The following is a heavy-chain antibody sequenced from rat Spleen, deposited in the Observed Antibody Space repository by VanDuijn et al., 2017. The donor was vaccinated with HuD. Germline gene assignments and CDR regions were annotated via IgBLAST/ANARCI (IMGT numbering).Heavy chain of an antibody. CDR3: TRENWVVDA. Sequence: EVLLVESDGGLVQPGRSLKLSCAASGFTFSDYYMAWVRQAPTKGLEWVASINFDGSTTYYRDSVKGRFTISRDNAQSTLYLQMNSLRSEDTATYYCTRENWVVDAWGQGASVTVSS. CDR1: GFTFSDYY. CDR2: INFDGSTT. D-gene: IGHD3-6*01. J-gene: IGHJ4*01. V-gene: IGHV5-20*01.